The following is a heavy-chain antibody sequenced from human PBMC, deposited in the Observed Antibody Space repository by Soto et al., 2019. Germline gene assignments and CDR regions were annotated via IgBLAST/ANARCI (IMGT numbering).Heavy chain of an antibody. CDR2: IYSGGST. D-gene: IGHD5-18*01. Sequence: PGGSLRLSCAASGFTVSSNYMSWVRQAPGKGLEWVSVIYSGGSTYYADSVKGRFTISRDNSKNTLYLQMNSLRAEDTAVYYCARGHRYSYGLSYGMDVWGQGTTVTVSS. CDR3: ARGHRYSYGLSYGMDV. V-gene: IGHV3-53*01. CDR1: GFTVSSNY. J-gene: IGHJ6*02.